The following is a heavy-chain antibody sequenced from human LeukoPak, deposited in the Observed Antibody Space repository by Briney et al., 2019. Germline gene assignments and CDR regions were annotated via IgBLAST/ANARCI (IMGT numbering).Heavy chain of an antibody. CDR1: GYTFTNYA. D-gene: IGHD3-3*01. CDR3: ARGGRIKIFGEVIRTVKDDAFDI. V-gene: IGHV1-3*03. Sequence: ASVKVSCKTSGYTFTNYAMHWVRQAPGQRLEWMGWINAGTGNTKSSQKFQGRVTITRDTSASTAYMELSGLRSEDVAVYYCARGGRIKIFGEVIRTVKDDAFDIWGQGTMVTVPS. J-gene: IGHJ3*02. CDR2: INAGTGNT.